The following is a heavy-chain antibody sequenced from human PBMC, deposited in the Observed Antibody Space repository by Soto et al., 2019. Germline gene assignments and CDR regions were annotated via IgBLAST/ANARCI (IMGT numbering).Heavy chain of an antibody. CDR1: DGSISSHY. CDR2: IYYSGST. D-gene: IGHD3-16*01. CDR3: ARCLLMSYNWFDL. J-gene: IGHJ5*02. V-gene: IGHV4-59*11. Sequence: QVQLQESGPGLVKPSETLSLTCSVSDGSISSHYWSWLRQPPGKGLEWIGYIYYSGSTKYSPSLKSRVTMSLDTSKNHFSLKLSSVTAADTAVDYCARCLLMSYNWFDLWGQGTLVTVSS.